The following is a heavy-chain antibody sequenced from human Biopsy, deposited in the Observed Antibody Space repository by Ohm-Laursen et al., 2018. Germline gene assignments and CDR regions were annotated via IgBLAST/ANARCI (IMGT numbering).Heavy chain of an antibody. CDR1: GFTFSTHW. D-gene: IGHD3-22*01. V-gene: IGHV3-7*01. Sequence: SLRLSCTASGFTFSTHWMSWVRQAPGKGLEWVATINKDGSEKYYVDSVKGRFTISRDNSKSSLSLQMNSLRGEDTAVYYCARAPFGSGSYSEFDYWGQGSLVTVSS. CDR3: ARAPFGSGSYSEFDY. CDR2: INKDGSEK. J-gene: IGHJ4*02.